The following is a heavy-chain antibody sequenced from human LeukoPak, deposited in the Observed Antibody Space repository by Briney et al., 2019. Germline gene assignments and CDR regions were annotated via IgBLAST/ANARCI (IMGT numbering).Heavy chain of an antibody. D-gene: IGHD3-22*01. CDR1: GGSISSSSYY. CDR3: ARVFDYYDSSALDY. V-gene: IGHV4-39*07. CDR2: IYYSGST. Sequence: PSETLSLTCTVSGGSISSSSYYWGWIRQPPGKGLEWIGSIYYSGSTYYNPSLKSRVTISVDTSKNQFSLKLSSVTAADTAVYYCARVFDYYDSSALDYWGQGTLVTVSS. J-gene: IGHJ4*02.